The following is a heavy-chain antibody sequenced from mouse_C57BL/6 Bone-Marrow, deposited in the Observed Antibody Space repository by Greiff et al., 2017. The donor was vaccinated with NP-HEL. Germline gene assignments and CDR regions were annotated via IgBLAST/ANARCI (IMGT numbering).Heavy chain of an antibody. Sequence: VMLVESGAELVRPGTSVKMSCKASGYTFTNYWIGWAKQRPGHGLEWIGDIYPGGGYTNYNEKFKGKATLTADKSSSTAYMQFSSLTSEDSAIYYCARESWFAYWGQGTLVTVSA. CDR2: IYPGGGYT. J-gene: IGHJ3*01. V-gene: IGHV1-63*01. CDR3: ARESWFAY. CDR1: GYTFTNYW.